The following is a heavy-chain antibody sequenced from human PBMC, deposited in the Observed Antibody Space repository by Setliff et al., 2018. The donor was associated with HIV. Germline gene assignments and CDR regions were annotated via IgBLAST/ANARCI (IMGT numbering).Heavy chain of an antibody. D-gene: IGHD2-15*01. Sequence: ASVKVSCKASGYTSTSYDINWVRQATGQGLEWMGWMNPDSGNTGSAQNFQGRLTITWNTSISTAYMELGSLGFDDTAVYFCARTRSGGSLVYYYYYMDVWGQGTAVTVSS. J-gene: IGHJ6*03. V-gene: IGHV1-8*01. CDR1: GYTSTSYD. CDR2: MNPDSGNT. CDR3: ARTRSGGSLVYYYYYMDV.